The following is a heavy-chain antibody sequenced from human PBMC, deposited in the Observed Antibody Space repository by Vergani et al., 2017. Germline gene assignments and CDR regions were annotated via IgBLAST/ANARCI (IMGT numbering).Heavy chain of an antibody. J-gene: IGHJ2*01. V-gene: IGHV1-2*02. CDR1: GYTFTGYY. CDR2: INPNSGGT. CDR3: ARGRKYDFWSGWYFDL. Sequence: QVQLVQSGAVVKKPGASVKVSCKASGYTFTGYYMHWVRQAPGQGLEWMGWINPNSGGTNYAQKFQGRVTMTRDTSISTAYMELSRLRSDDTAVYYCARGRKYDFWSGWYFDLWGRGTLVTVSS. D-gene: IGHD3-3*01.